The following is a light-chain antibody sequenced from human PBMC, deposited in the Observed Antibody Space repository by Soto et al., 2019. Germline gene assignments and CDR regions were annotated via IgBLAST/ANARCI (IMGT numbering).Light chain of an antibody. Sequence: EIVLTQSPGTLSLSPGERATLSCRASHSVSSSYLAWYQQKPGQAPRLLIYGASSRATGIPDRFSGSGSGTDFTLTISRLEPEDFAGYYCQQYGSSPFTFGPGTKVDIK. J-gene: IGKJ3*01. CDR1: HSVSSSY. V-gene: IGKV3-20*01. CDR2: GAS. CDR3: QQYGSSPFT.